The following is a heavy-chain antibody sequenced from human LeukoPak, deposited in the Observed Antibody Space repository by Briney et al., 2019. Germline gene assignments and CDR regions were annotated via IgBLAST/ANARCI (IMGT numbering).Heavy chain of an antibody. CDR1: GYIFTNYW. V-gene: IGHV5-51*01. J-gene: IGHJ3*02. CDR2: ILPGDSDT. D-gene: IGHD3-22*01. CDR3: ARQGAGASYYDPTGLPRGAFDS. Sequence: GESLKISCRASGYIFTNYWIAWVRWMPGEGLPWMGIILPGDSDTRYSPSFRGQVTISAETSTRTAYLQWTSLRASDSAIYYCARQGAGASYYDPTGLPRGAFDSWGQGTTVTVSS.